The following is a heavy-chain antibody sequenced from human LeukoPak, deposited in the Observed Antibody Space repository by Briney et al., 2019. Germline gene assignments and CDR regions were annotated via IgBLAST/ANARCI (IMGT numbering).Heavy chain of an antibody. V-gene: IGHV4-34*01. Sequence: PSETLSLTCAVYGGSFSGYYWSWIRQPPGKGLEWIGEINHSGSTNYNPSLKSRVTISVDTSKNQFSLKLSSVTAADTAVYYCARGTPRIALLVWGQGTLVTVSS. D-gene: IGHD6-13*01. CDR3: ARGTPRIALLV. CDR1: GGSFSGYY. CDR2: INHSGST. J-gene: IGHJ4*02.